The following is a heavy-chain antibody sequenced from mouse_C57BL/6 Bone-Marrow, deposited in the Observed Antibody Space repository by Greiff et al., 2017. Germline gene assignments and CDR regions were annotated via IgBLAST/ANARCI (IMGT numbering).Heavy chain of an antibody. Sequence: DVKLVESGGGLVKPGGSLKLSCAASGFTFSDYGMHWVRQAPETGLEWVAYISSGSSTIYYADTVKGRFTISRDNAKNTLFLQMTRLRSEDTAMYYCARRPLMDYWGQGTSVTVSS. J-gene: IGHJ4*01. V-gene: IGHV5-17*01. CDR2: ISSGSSTI. CDR3: ARRPLMDY. CDR1: GFTFSDYG.